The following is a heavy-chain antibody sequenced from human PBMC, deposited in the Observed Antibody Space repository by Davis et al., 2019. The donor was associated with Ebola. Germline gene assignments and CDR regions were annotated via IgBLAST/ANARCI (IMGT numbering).Heavy chain of an antibody. Sequence: MPSETLSLTCTVSGGSVSNYYWSWIRQPPGKGLEWIGYIYYRGSTNYNPSLKSRVTISVDTSKNQFSLKLSSVTAADTAVYYCARSRDLYGMDVWGQGTTVTVSS. V-gene: IGHV4-59*08. CDR2: IYYRGST. J-gene: IGHJ6*02. CDR3: ARSRDLYGMDV. CDR1: GGSVSNYY.